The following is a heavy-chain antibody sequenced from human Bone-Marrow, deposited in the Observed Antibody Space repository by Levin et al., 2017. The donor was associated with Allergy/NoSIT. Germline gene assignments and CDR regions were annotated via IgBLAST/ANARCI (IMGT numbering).Heavy chain of an antibody. J-gene: IGHJ4*02. Sequence: PGGSLRLSCEVSGFTFRSYAMAWVRQAPGKGLEWVSVISGTGGLTYYADSVKGRFTISRDNSKNTLYLQSDSLSAEDTAVYYCAKDGRNGDFWSGFYYFDSWGQGTLVTVSS. CDR1: GFTFRSYA. CDR2: ISGTGGLT. D-gene: IGHD3-3*01. V-gene: IGHV3-23*01. CDR3: AKDGRNGDFWSGFYYFDS.